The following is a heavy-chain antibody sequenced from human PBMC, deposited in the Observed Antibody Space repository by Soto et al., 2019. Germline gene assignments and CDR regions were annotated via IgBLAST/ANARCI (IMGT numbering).Heavy chain of an antibody. CDR1: GGSISSGGYY. J-gene: IGHJ3*02. Sequence: ASETLSLTCTVSGGSISSGGYYWSWIRQHPGKGLEWIGYIYYSGSTYYNPSLKSRVTISVDTSKNQFSLKLSSVTAADTAVYYCARVFGDSSGYYLGPPDAFDIWGQGTMVTVSS. V-gene: IGHV4-31*03. CDR3: ARVFGDSSGYYLGPPDAFDI. D-gene: IGHD3-22*01. CDR2: IYYSGST.